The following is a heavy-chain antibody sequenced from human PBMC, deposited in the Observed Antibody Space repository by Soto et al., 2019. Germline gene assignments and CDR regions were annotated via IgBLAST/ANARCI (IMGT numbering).Heavy chain of an antibody. CDR3: ARDDGGDYVGEYFQH. CDR1: GYTFTSYG. J-gene: IGHJ1*01. CDR2: ISAYNGNT. D-gene: IGHD4-17*01. Sequence: QVQLVQSGAEVKKPGASVKVSCKASGYTFTSYGISWVRQAPGQGLEWMGWISAYNGNTNYAQKLQGRVTMTTDTSTSTAYMELGSLRSDATAVHYCARDDGGDYVGEYFQHWGPGTLVTVSS. V-gene: IGHV1-18*01.